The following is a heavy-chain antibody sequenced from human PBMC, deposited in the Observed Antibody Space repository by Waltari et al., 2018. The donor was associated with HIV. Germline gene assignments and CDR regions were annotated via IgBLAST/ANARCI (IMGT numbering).Heavy chain of an antibody. CDR1: GDSITRATHY. CDR2: IYNSGST. D-gene: IGHD2-21*01. Sequence: QVHLQESGPGLVKPSKTQSIICTVSGDSITRATHYWSWTRQHPGKGLEWIGYIYNSGSTYYNSSLQSRVTISADTSKNQFSLKMNSVTAADTAVYYGARCGGVTATCDSWGQGILVTVSS. J-gene: IGHJ4*02. V-gene: IGHV4-31*03. CDR3: ARCGGVTATCDS.